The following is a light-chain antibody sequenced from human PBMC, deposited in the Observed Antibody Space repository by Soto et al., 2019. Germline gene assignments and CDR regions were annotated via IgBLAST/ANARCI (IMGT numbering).Light chain of an antibody. CDR2: EVN. J-gene: IGLJ1*01. V-gene: IGLV2-14*01. CDR3: RSYTGTSTPYV. CDR1: SSDVNGYKY. Sequence: QSALPQPASVSGSPGQSITISCSGTSSDVNGYKYVSWYQQHPGKAPKLIIYEVNNRPSGVSNRFSGSKSGGTASLTISGLQAEDEADYYCRSYTGTSTPYVFGTGTKVTVL.